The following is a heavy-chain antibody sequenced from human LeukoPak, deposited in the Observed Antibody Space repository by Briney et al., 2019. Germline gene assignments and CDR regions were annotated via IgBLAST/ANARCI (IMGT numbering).Heavy chain of an antibody. V-gene: IGHV1-18*04. J-gene: IGHJ3*01. D-gene: IGHD3-10*01. Sequence: ASVKVSCKASGFTFTNYGFSWVRQALGQGLEWMGWISANNGDTHYAQKFQGRVTMTTDTSTTTVYMELRSLTSDDSAVYYCARKPMAHAFDFWGQGTMVTVSS. CDR1: GFTFTNYG. CDR3: ARKPMAHAFDF. CDR2: ISANNGDT.